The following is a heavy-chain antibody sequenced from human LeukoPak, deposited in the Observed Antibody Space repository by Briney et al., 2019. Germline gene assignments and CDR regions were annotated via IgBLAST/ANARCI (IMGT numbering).Heavy chain of an antibody. J-gene: IGHJ4*02. V-gene: IGHV3-11*01. D-gene: IGHD3-3*01. CDR3: ARGDFWSDYYRYFEY. CDR1: GFTFSDYY. Sequence: PGGSLRLSCAASGFTFSDYYMSWIRQAPGKGLEWVSYITSRGSFTYFGDSVKGRFTISRDNAKNSLYLQMNRLRAEDTAVYYCARGDFWSDYYRYFEYRGQGTLVTVSS. CDR2: ITSRGSFT.